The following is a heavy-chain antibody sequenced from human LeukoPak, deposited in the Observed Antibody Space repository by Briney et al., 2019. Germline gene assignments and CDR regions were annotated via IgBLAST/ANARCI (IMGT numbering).Heavy chain of an antibody. J-gene: IGHJ5*02. Sequence: PGGSLRLSCAASGFTFSSYWMHWVRQAPGKGLVWVSRINNDGSSTSYADSVEGRFTISRDNAKNTLYLQMNSLRAEDTAVYYCARPTKEGSSWYWWFDPWGQGTLVTVSS. CDR3: ARPTKEGSSWYWWFDP. D-gene: IGHD6-13*01. CDR2: INNDGSST. CDR1: GFTFSSYW. V-gene: IGHV3-74*01.